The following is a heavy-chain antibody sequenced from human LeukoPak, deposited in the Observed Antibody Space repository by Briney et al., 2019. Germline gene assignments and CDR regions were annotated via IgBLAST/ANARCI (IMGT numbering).Heavy chain of an antibody. D-gene: IGHD2-21*02. CDR3: ARGSYCGGDCPDS. CDR2: INPNSGGT. V-gene: IGHV1-2*02. CDR1: GYTFTGYY. Sequence: PGASVKVSCKASGYTFTGYYMHWVRQAPGQGLEWMGWINPNSGGTNYAQKFQGRVTMTRDTSISTAYMELSSLRFDDTAVYYCARGSYCGGDCPDSWGQGTLVTVSS. J-gene: IGHJ4*02.